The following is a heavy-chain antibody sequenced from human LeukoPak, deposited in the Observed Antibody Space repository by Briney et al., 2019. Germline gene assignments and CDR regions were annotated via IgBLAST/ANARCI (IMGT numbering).Heavy chain of an antibody. CDR1: GGSISSYY. Sequence: SETLSLTCTVSGGSISSYYWSWIRQPPGKGLEWIGYIYYSGSTNYNPSLKSRVTISVDTSKNQFSLKLSSVTAADTAVYYCARQIRWLRYWFDTWGQGTLVTVSS. CDR2: IYYSGST. CDR3: ARQIRWLRYWFDT. V-gene: IGHV4-59*12. D-gene: IGHD5-12*01. J-gene: IGHJ5*02.